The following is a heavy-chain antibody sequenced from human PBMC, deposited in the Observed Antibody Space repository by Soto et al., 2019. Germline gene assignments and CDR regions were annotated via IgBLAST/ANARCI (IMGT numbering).Heavy chain of an antibody. Sequence: GGSLRLSCAASGFTFSSYAMSWIRQAPGKGLEWVSAISGSGGSTYYADSVKGRFTISRDNSKNTLYLQMNSLRAEDTAVYYCAKKLDFSFLGPDYWGQGTLVTVSS. CDR2: ISGSGGST. J-gene: IGHJ4*02. V-gene: IGHV3-23*01. CDR1: GFTFSSYA. CDR3: AKKLDFSFLGPDY. D-gene: IGHD3-3*01.